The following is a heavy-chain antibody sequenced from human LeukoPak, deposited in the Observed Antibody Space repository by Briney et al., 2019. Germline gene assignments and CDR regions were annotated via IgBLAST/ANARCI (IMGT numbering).Heavy chain of an antibody. J-gene: IGHJ4*02. Sequence: ASVKVSCKASGYTFTSYYMHWVRQAPGQGLEWMGIINPSGGSTSYAQKFQGRVTMTRDMSTSTVYMELSSLRSEDTAVYYCARVGGNRNIDYWGQGTLVTVSS. CDR1: GYTFTSYY. CDR2: INPSGGST. CDR3: ARVGGNRNIDY. V-gene: IGHV1-46*01. D-gene: IGHD4-23*01.